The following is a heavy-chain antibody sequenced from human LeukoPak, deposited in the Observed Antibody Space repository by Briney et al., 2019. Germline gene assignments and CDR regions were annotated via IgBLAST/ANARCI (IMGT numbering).Heavy chain of an antibody. CDR2: ISYDGSNK. Sequence: PGGSLRLSCAASGFTFSSYGMHWVRQAPGKGLEWVAVISYDGSNKYYADSVKGRFTISRDNSKNTLYLQMNSLRAEDTAVYYCAKEEGTPSPDYWGQGTLVTVSS. J-gene: IGHJ4*02. CDR1: GFTFSSYG. V-gene: IGHV3-30*18. CDR3: AKEEGTPSPDY. D-gene: IGHD3-10*01.